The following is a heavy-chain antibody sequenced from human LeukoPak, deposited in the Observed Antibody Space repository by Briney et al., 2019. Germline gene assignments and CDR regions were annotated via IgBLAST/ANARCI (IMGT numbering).Heavy chain of an antibody. CDR3: ARVLSNQVPGLDY. Sequence: ASVKVSCKASGYTFTGYFMHWMRQAPGQGLEWMAWINPNSGATNYAPKFQGRVTLTRDTSITTAYMELSRLRSDDTAVYYCARVLSNQVPGLDYWGQGTLVTVSS. CDR1: GYTFTGYF. D-gene: IGHD2/OR15-2a*01. V-gene: IGHV1-2*02. CDR2: INPNSGAT. J-gene: IGHJ4*02.